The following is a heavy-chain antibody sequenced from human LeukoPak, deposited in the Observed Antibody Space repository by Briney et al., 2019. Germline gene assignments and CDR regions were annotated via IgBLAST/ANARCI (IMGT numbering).Heavy chain of an antibody. CDR2: ISSSSSYI. CDR3: ARGPSVLGAIDN. J-gene: IGHJ4*02. Sequence: PGGSLRLSCAASGFTFSSYSMNWVRQAPGKGLEWVSSISSSSSYIYYADSVKGRFTISRDNAKNSLYLQMDSLRAEDTAIYFCARGPSVLGAIDNWGQGTLVAVSS. CDR1: GFTFSSYS. V-gene: IGHV3-21*01. D-gene: IGHD3-10*01.